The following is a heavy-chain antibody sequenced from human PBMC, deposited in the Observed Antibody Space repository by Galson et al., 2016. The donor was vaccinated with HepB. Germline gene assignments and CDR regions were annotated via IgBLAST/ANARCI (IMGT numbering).Heavy chain of an antibody. CDR2: ISGSGGST. V-gene: IGHV3-23*01. CDR3: AKVFTTTVSSYLYYAMDV. J-gene: IGHJ6*02. D-gene: IGHD1-1*01. Sequence: LRLSCAASEVTLSNYAMSWVRQAPGKGLEWVSAISGSGGSTYYADSVKGRFTISRDNSKNTLYLQMNSLRAEDTALYYCAKVFTTTVSSYLYYAMDVWGQGTT. CDR1: EVTLSNYA.